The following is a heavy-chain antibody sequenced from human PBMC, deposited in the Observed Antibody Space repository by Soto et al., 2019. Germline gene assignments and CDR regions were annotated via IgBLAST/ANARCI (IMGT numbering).Heavy chain of an antibody. D-gene: IGHD3-9*01. CDR2: TNRSGST. Sequence: SETQSLTSTIDDGPFIDYYGSCISQSQGKGLEWIGETNRSGSTNYNPSPKSRVTISVDTSKDQFSLELSSVTAADTAVYYCARRHDNRGFYYGMDVWGQGTTVTVSS. CDR3: ARRHDNRGFYYGMDV. CDR1: DGPFIDYY. J-gene: IGHJ6*02. V-gene: IGHV4-34*01.